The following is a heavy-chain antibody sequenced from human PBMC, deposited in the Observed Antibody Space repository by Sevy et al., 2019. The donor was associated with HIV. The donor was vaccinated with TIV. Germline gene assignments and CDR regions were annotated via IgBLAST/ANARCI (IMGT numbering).Heavy chain of an antibody. CDR3: AKESSGRYWSDAYDI. D-gene: IGHD1-26*01. Sequence: GGSLRLSCAASGFTLSSYGMNWVRQAPGKGLEWVAFIRYGGSSKHYADSVKGRFTISRDNSKNTLYLQMNSLRAEDTAVYYCAKESSGRYWSDAYDIWGQGTMVTVSS. CDR1: GFTLSSYG. CDR2: IRYGGSSK. V-gene: IGHV3-30*02. J-gene: IGHJ3*02.